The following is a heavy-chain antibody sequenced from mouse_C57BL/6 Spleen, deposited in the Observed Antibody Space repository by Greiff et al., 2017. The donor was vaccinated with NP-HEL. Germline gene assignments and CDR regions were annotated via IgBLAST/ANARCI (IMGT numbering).Heavy chain of an antibody. D-gene: IGHD1-1*01. CDR1: GYAFSSSW. CDR3: AVVITTVVARGFAY. V-gene: IGHV1-82*01. J-gene: IGHJ3*01. CDR2: IYPGDGDT. Sequence: VQLQQSGPELVKPGASVKISCKASGYAFSSSWMNWVKQRPGKGLEWIGRIYPGDGDTNYNGKFKGKATLTADKSSSTAYMQLSSLTSADSAVDCFAVVITTVVARGFAYWGQGTLVTVSA.